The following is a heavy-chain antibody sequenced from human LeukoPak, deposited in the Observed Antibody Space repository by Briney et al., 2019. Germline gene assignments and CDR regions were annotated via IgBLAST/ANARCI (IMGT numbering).Heavy chain of an antibody. CDR2: IYYSGST. CDR3: ARSKETTVVGDRWDYYYYGMDV. CDR1: GGSISSGDYY. V-gene: IGHV4-30-4*01. D-gene: IGHD4-23*01. J-gene: IGHJ6*02. Sequence: SETLSLTCTVSGGSISSGDYYWSWIRQPPGKGLEWIGYIYYSGSTYYNPSLKSRVTISVVTSKNQFSLKLSSVTAADTAVYYCARSKETTVVGDRWDYYYYGMDVWGQGTTVTVSS.